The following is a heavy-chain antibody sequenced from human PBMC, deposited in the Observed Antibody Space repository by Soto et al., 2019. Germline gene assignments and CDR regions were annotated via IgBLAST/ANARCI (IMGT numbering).Heavy chain of an antibody. D-gene: IGHD1-20*01. J-gene: IGHJ1*01. CDR3: ASIYNWNGLKH. V-gene: IGHV4-34*01. Sequence: SETLSLTCAVYGESFSDYYWSWIRQPPRKGLEWIGEVNHSGSTNYSPSLKSRVTISIDTSKNQFSLKLSSVTAADTAVYYCASIYNWNGLKHWGKGTLVTVSS. CDR1: GESFSDYY. CDR2: VNHSGST.